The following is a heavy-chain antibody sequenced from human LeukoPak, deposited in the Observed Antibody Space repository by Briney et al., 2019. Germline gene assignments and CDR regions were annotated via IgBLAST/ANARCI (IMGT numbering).Heavy chain of an antibody. J-gene: IGHJ4*02. V-gene: IGHV3-72*01. CDR3: SKEWNY. CDR2: SKNKRNNYAT. CDR1: GITFSDHY. Sequence: GGSLRLSCAVSGITFSDHYIHWVRQTPGKGLEWVGRSKNKRNNYATEYAASVKGRFAISRDDSKDSLYLQMNSLKTEDTALYYCSKEWNYWSQGTLVTVSS.